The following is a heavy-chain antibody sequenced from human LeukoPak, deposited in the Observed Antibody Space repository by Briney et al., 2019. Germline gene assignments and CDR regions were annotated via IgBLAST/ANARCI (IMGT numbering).Heavy chain of an antibody. V-gene: IGHV4-34*01. CDR1: GGSFSGYY. CDR2: INHSGGT. J-gene: IGHJ4*02. CDR3: ARGGGAVADSFDY. D-gene: IGHD6-19*01. Sequence: SETLSLTCAAYGGSFSGYYWSWIRQPPGKGLEWIGEINHSGGTNYNPSLKSRVTISVDTSKNQFSLKLSSVTAADTAVYYCARGGGAVADSFDYWGQGTLVTVSS.